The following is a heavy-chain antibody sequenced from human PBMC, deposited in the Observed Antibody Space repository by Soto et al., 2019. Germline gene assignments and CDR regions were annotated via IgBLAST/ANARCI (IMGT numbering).Heavy chain of an antibody. CDR1: GGTFSSYT. CDR3: ARAPYYDFWSGGGSSRGGWFDP. J-gene: IGHJ5*02. CDR2: IIPILGIA. D-gene: IGHD3-3*01. V-gene: IGHV1-69*02. Sequence: QVQLVQSGAEVKKPGSSVKVSCKASGGTFSSYTISWVRQAPGQGLEWMGRIIPILGIANYAQKFQGRVTITADKSTSTGYMELSSLRSEDTAVYYCARAPYYDFWSGGGSSRGGWFDPWGQGTLVTVSS.